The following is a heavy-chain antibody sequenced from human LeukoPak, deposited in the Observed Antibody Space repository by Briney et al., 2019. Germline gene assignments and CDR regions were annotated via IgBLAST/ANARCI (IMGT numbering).Heavy chain of an antibody. Sequence: PGRSLRLSCAASGFAFSTYVMHWVRQAPGKGLEWVAITSNDETKRFYADSVKGRFTIPRENSKNTLHPHINSLRVEHRAVYYCARGVVAVAAIDYGGQGILVTVPS. CDR1: GFAFSTYV. CDR2: TSNDETKR. J-gene: IGHJ4*02. CDR3: ARGVVAVAAIDY. D-gene: IGHD2-15*01. V-gene: IGHV3-30*03.